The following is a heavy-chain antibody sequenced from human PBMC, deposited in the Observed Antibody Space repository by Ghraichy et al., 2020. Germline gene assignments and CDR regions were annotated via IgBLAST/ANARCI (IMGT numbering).Heavy chain of an antibody. D-gene: IGHD5-18*01. CDR3: ARDRPPGYSDVGSGGDDFDY. CDR2: ISSSSSYI. V-gene: IGHV3-21*01. J-gene: IGHJ4*02. Sequence: GGSLRLSCAASGFTFSSYSMNWVRQAPGKGLEWVSTISSSSSYIYYADSVKGRFTISRDNAKNSLYLQMNSLRAEDTAVYYCARDRPPGYSDVGSGGDDFDYWSQGTLVTGSS. CDR1: GFTFSSYS.